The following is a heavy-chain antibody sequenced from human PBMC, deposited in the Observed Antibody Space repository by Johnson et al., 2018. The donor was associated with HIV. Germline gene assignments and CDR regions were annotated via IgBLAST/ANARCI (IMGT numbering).Heavy chain of an antibody. CDR3: ARDLDYYDSSGYQAISYAFDI. CDR1: GFTFSKYG. Sequence: QEKLVESGGGVVQPGGSLRLSCAASGFTFSKYGVHWVRQAPGKGLEWVAVIWYDGSNEYYADSVKGRFTISRDNSKNTLYLQMNSLRVEDTAVYYCARDLDYYDSSGYQAISYAFDIWGQGTMVTVSS. V-gene: IGHV3-33*01. CDR2: IWYDGSNE. D-gene: IGHD3-22*01. J-gene: IGHJ3*02.